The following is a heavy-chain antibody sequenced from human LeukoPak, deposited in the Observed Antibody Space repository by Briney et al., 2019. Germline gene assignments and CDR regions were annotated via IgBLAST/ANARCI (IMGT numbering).Heavy chain of an antibody. CDR3: ATGSGTSWFDY. Sequence: ASVKVSCKASGYTFTANYMHWVRQAPGQGLEWMGWINPRSGGTNYGEKFRGRVTMTRDTSITTAYMELSSLRLDDTAFYYCATGSGTSWFDYWGQGTLVTVSS. CDR2: INPRSGGT. CDR1: GYTFTANY. J-gene: IGHJ4*02. V-gene: IGHV1-2*02. D-gene: IGHD2-2*01.